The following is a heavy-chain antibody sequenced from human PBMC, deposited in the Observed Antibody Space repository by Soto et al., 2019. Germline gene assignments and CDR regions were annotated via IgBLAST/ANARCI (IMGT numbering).Heavy chain of an antibody. Sequence: GGSLRLSCAASGFTFSSYDMHWVRQATGKGLEWVSAIGTAGDTYYPGSVKGRFTISRENTKKSLYLQMNSLRALDTAVYCCARPPAVFCSGGSCYSYYYYGMDVWGQGTTVTVSS. D-gene: IGHD2-15*01. V-gene: IGHV3-13*01. CDR2: IGTAGDT. J-gene: IGHJ6*02. CDR1: GFTFSSYD. CDR3: ARPPAVFCSGGSCYSYYYYGMDV.